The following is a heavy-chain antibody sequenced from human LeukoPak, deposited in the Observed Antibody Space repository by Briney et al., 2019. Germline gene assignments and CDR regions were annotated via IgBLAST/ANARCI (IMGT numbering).Heavy chain of an antibody. D-gene: IGHD3-10*01. J-gene: IGHJ4*02. CDR1: GGSISSGDYY. CDR2: IYYSGST. Sequence: SETLSLTCAVSGGSISSGDYYWSWIRQPPGKGLEWIGYIYYSGSTYYNPSLKSRVTISVDTSKNQFSLKLSSVTAADTAVYYCARGIYGSGSYYNGWGQGTLVTVSP. V-gene: IGHV4-30-4*01. CDR3: ARGIYGSGSYYNG.